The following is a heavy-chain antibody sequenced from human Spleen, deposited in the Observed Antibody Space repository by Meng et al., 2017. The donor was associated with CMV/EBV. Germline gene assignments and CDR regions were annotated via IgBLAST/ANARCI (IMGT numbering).Heavy chain of an antibody. CDR2: VDQLEKT. J-gene: IGHJ4*02. D-gene: IGHD1-14*01. CDR3: ARVLRNFCQLDK. V-gene: IGHV4-34*01. CDR1: GGSLRGYR. Sequence: TSAASGGSLRGYRWSWVRQSPGEGLEWIGEVDQLEKTNFNPSLKSRVTILVDSSKSQLSLKLTSVTAADTAVYYCARVLRNFCQLDKWGQGTLVTVSS.